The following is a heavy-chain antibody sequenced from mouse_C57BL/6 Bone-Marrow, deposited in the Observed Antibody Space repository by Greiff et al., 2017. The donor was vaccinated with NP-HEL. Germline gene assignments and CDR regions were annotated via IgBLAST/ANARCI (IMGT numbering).Heavy chain of an antibody. J-gene: IGHJ4*01. V-gene: IGHV1-54*01. CDR3: ARSPSTVVSMDY. D-gene: IGHD1-1*01. Sequence: VKLVESGAELVRPGTSVKVSCKASGYAFPNYLIEWVQPRPGQGLEWIGVINPGSGGTNYNAQFKGKATLTAAKSSSTAYMQRSSLTSEDSAVYFCARSPSTVVSMDYWGQGTSVTVSS. CDR1: GYAFPNYL. CDR2: INPGSGGT.